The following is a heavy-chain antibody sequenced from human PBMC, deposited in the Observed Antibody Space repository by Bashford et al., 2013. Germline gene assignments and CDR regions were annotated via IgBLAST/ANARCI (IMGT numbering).Heavy chain of an antibody. CDR2: INPSSGRT. Sequence: WVRQAPGQGLEWMGVINPSSGRTRSAQKFQARVTMTRDTSTTTVYMEMSSLRHEDTALYYCARGVGDIADSNNRLDPWGQGTLVTVSS. V-gene: IGHV1-46*01. J-gene: IGHJ5*02. D-gene: IGHD1/OR15-1a*01. CDR3: ARGVGDIADSNNRLDP.